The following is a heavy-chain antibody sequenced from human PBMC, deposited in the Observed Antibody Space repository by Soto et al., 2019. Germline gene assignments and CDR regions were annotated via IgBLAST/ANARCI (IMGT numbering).Heavy chain of an antibody. CDR1: GGSISSSSYY. Sequence: SETLSLTCTVSGGSISSSSYYWGWIRQPPGKGLEWIGSIYYSGSTYYNPSLKSRVTISVDTSKNQFSLKLSSVTAADTAVYYCAATDYGDYVFDYWGQGTLVTVSS. V-gene: IGHV4-39*01. CDR3: AATDYGDYVFDY. D-gene: IGHD4-17*01. CDR2: IYYSGST. J-gene: IGHJ4*02.